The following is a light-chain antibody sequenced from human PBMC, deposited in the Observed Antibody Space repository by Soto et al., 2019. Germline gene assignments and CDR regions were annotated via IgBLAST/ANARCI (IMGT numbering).Light chain of an antibody. V-gene: IGKV2-28*01. J-gene: IGKJ1*01. CDR1: QSLLHSNGYNY. Sequence: DIVMTQSPLSLPVTPGEPASISCSSSQSLLHSNGYNYLDWYLQKPGQSPQLLIYLGSNRSSGVPDRFSGSGSGTDFTLKISRLEAEDVGVYYCMQPLQTPRKFGKGPKV. CDR2: LGS. CDR3: MQPLQTPRK.